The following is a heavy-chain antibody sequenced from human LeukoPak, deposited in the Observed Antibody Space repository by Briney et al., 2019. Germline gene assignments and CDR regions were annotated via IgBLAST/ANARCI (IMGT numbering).Heavy chain of an antibody. J-gene: IGHJ6*02. V-gene: IGHV4-34*01. CDR2: INHSGST. D-gene: IGHD3-3*01. CDR3: ARGRITIFGVVTYYYYYYGMDV. CDR1: GGSFSGYY. Sequence: PSETLSLTCAVYGGSFSGYYWSWIRQPPGKGLEWIGEINHSGSTNYNPSLKSRVTISVDTSKNQFSLKLSSVTAADTAVYYCARGRITIFGVVTYYYYYYGMDVWGQGTTVTVSS.